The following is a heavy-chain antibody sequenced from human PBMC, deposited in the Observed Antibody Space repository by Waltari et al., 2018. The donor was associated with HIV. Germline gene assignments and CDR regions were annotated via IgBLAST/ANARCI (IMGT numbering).Heavy chain of an antibody. CDR1: GGSFRGSY. Sequence: QVQLQQWGAGLLKPSETLSLTCAVSGGSFRGSYWSWIRQPPGKGLEWIGEINHSGSTNYNPSLKSRVTISVDTSKNQFSLKLSSVTAADTAVYYCARGGSPRKYNWFDPWGQGTLVTVSS. CDR3: ARGGSPRKYNWFDP. J-gene: IGHJ5*02. CDR2: INHSGST. V-gene: IGHV4-34*01.